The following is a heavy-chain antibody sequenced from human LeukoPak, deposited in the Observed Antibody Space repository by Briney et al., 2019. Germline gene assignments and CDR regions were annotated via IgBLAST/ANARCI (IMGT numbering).Heavy chain of an antibody. CDR1: GGTFSSYA. Sequence: SVKVSCKASGGTFSSYAISWVRQAPGQGLEWMGRIIPIFGTANYAQKFQGRVTITTDESTSTAYMELSSLRSEDTAVYYCARQYYYRSGSYWYFDLWAVAPWSLSPQ. V-gene: IGHV1-69*05. CDR3: ARQYYYRSGSYWYFDL. D-gene: IGHD3-10*01. J-gene: IGHJ2*01. CDR2: IIPIFGTA.